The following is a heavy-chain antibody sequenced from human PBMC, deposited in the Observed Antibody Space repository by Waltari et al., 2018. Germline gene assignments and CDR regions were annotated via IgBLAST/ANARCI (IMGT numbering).Heavy chain of an antibody. CDR1: GGSISSSSSY. CDR3: ARVVAAVGVGNGHYDGMDV. Sequence: QLQLQESGPGLVKPSETLSLTCTVSGGSISSSSSYWVWIRQPPGKGLEWIGNIHYTLSTDANPALKSRLTISIDTSNNQFSRRLSAVTAADTAVYYCARVVAAVGVGNGHYDGMDVWGQGTTVAVSS. J-gene: IGHJ6*02. D-gene: IGHD6-13*01. V-gene: IGHV4-39*01. CDR2: IHYTLST.